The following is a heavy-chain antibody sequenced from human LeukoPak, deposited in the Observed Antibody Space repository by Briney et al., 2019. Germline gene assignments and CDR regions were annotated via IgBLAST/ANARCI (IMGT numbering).Heavy chain of an antibody. J-gene: IGHJ5*02. CDR3: ARGKVRYCSGGSCYGGWFDP. CDR2: INHSGST. Sequence: PSETLSLTCAVYGGSFSGYYWSWIRQPPGKGLEWIGEINHSGSTNYNPSLKSRVTISVDTSKNQFSLKLSSVTAADTAVYYCARGKVRYCSGGSCYGGWFDPWGQGTLVTVSS. D-gene: IGHD2-15*01. V-gene: IGHV4-34*01. CDR1: GGSFSGYY.